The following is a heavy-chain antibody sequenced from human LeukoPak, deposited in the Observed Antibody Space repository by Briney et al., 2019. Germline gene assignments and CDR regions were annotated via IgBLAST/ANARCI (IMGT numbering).Heavy chain of an antibody. Sequence: GASVKVSCKASGYTFTSYAMNWVRQAPGQGLEWMGWINPNSGGTNYAQKFQGRVTMTRDTSISTAYMELSRLRSDDTAVYYCARAAKWELLPHYFDYWGQGTLVTVSS. V-gene: IGHV1-2*02. CDR3: ARAAKWELLPHYFDY. CDR2: INPNSGGT. D-gene: IGHD1-26*01. CDR1: GYTFTSYA. J-gene: IGHJ4*02.